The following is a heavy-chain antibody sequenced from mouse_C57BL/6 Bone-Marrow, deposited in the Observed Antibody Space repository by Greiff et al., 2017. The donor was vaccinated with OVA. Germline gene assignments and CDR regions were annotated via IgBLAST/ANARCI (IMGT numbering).Heavy chain of an antibody. J-gene: IGHJ3*01. CDR1: GYTFTSYG. Sequence: VKVVESGAELARPGASVKLSCKASGYTFTSYGISWVKQRTGQGLEWIGEIYPRSGNTYYNEKFKGKATLTADKSSSTAYMELRSLTSEDSAVYFCARDYSNYVGFAYWGQGTLVTVSA. CDR3: ARDYSNYVGFAY. D-gene: IGHD2-5*01. V-gene: IGHV1-81*01. CDR2: IYPRSGNT.